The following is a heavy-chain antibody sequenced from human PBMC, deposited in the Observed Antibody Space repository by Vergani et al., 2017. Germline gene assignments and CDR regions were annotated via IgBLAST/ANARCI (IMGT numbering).Heavy chain of an antibody. J-gene: IGHJ4*02. CDR3: ARDRGYYYDSSGYGTDY. CDR2: IIPIFGTA. V-gene: IGHV1-69*13. CDR1: GGTFSSYA. Sequence: QVQLVQSGAEVKKPGSSVKVSCKASGGTFSSYAISWVRQAPGQELEWMGRIIPIFGTANYAQKFQGRVTITADESTSTAYMELSSLRSEDTAVYYCARDRGYYYDSSGYGTDYWGQGTLVTVSS. D-gene: IGHD3-22*01.